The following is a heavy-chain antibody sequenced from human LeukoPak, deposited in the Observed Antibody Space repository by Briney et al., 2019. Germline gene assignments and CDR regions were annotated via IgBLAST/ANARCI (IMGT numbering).Heavy chain of an antibody. J-gene: IGHJ4*02. CDR2: IYHSGST. V-gene: IGHV4-30-2*01. D-gene: IGHD6-6*01. Sequence: SETLSLTCTVSGGSISSGGYYWSWIRRPPGKGLEWIGYIYHSGSTYYNPSLKSRVTISVDRSKNQFSLKLSSVTAADTAVYYCARGSSLQGYYFDYWGQGTLVTVSS. CDR1: GGSISSGGYY. CDR3: ARGSSLQGYYFDY.